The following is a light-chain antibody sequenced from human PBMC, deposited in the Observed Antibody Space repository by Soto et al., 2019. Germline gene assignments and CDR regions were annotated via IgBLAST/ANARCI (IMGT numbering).Light chain of an antibody. Sequence: QSVLTQPPSVSGAPGQRVTISCTVSSSNIGAGYDVHWYQQRPGTAPKLLIYGNKNRPSGVPDRFSGSKSGTSASLAITVLQAEDEADYYCQSYDSSLSVSYVFGTGTKVTVL. CDR3: QSYDSSLSVSYV. CDR2: GNK. CDR1: SSNIGAGYD. V-gene: IGLV1-40*01. J-gene: IGLJ1*01.